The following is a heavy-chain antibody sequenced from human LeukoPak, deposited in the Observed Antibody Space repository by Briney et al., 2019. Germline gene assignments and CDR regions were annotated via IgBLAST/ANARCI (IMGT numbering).Heavy chain of an antibody. J-gene: IGHJ3*01. Sequence: GGPLRLSCAASGFTFSGYWMTWVRQAPGKGLEWVANIKGDESKKYYVDSVKGRFTISRDNAKNSLYLQMNSLRAEDTAVYYCARDSNPRGGYDAFDFWGQGTLVTVSS. CDR2: IKGDESKK. CDR1: GFTFSGYW. CDR3: ARDSNPRGGYDAFDF. V-gene: IGHV3-7*01. D-gene: IGHD3-10*01.